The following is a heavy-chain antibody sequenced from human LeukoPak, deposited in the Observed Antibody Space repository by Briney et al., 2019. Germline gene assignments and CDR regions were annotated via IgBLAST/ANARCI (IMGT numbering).Heavy chain of an antibody. CDR2: XKXXXXGXTT. J-gene: IGHJ6*02. V-gene: IGHV3-15*01. Sequence: GGSLRLSCAASGFXXSXXAXXXVXXXPGXXXXXVXXXKXXXXGXTTDYAAPVKGRFNISRDDSKNTLYLQMNSLKTEDTAVYYCTTGMADWLLLDVGYNGMDVWGQGTTVTVSS. CDR1: GFXXSXXA. CDR3: TTGMADWLLLDVGYNGMDV. D-gene: IGHD3-9*01.